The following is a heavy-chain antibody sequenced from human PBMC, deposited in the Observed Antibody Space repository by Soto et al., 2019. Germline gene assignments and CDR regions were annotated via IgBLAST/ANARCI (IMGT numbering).Heavy chain of an antibody. CDR2: ISGSGGST. J-gene: IGHJ4*02. V-gene: IGHV3-23*01. CDR1: GFTFSSYA. Sequence: GGSLRLSCAASGFTFSSYAMSWVRQAPGKGLEWVSAISGSGGSTYYADSVKGRFTISRDNSKNTLYLQMNSLRAEDTAVYYCAKDPAFMVRGSRLNSCFDYWGQGTLVTVSS. D-gene: IGHD3-10*01. CDR3: AKDPAFMVRGSRLNSCFDY.